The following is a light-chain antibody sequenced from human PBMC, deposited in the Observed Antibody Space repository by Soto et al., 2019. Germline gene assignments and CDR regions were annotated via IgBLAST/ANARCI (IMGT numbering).Light chain of an antibody. V-gene: IGKV1-5*03. CDR2: EAS. Sequence: DIQMTQSPSTLSASVGDTVTITCLASQSIGGWLAWYQQKPGKAPKLLIYEASVLQNGVPSRFSGSGSGTEFTLAIDSLQPDDFATYYCQEHNSYIPTFGPGTKVDIK. CDR1: QSIGGW. J-gene: IGKJ1*01. CDR3: QEHNSYIPT.